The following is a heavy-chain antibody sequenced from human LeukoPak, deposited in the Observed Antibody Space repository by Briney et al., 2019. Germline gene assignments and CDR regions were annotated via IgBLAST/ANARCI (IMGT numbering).Heavy chain of an antibody. Sequence: GESLKISCAASGFTFSSYWMSWVRQAPGKGLEWVANIKQDGSEKYYVDSVKGRFTISRDNAKNSLYLQMNSLRAEDTAVYYCASYPEYCSSTSCWYYFDYWGQGTLVTVSS. CDR3: ASYPEYCSSTSCWYYFDY. CDR1: GFTFSSYW. D-gene: IGHD2-2*01. V-gene: IGHV3-7*03. J-gene: IGHJ4*02. CDR2: IKQDGSEK.